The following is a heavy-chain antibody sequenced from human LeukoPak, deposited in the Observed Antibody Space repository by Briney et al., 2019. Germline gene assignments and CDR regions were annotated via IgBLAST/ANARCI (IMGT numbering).Heavy chain of an antibody. Sequence: GASVKVSCKTSGYTFSNYGVSWVRQAPGQGLEWMGWISAYNNNTNYAQKFQGRLTMTTDTSTSTAYMELRSLRSDDTAVYYCARDVTMVRGVILSGPFDYWGQGTLVTVSS. J-gene: IGHJ4*02. CDR1: GYTFSNYG. CDR2: ISAYNNNT. V-gene: IGHV1-18*01. D-gene: IGHD3-10*01. CDR3: ARDVTMVRGVILSGPFDY.